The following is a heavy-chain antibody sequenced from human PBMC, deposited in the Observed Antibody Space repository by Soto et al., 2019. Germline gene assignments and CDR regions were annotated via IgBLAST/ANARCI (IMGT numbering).Heavy chain of an antibody. CDR3: ARIPCIAGSCFYDS. CDR1: GFTFSNYW. V-gene: IGHV3-7*03. J-gene: IGHJ4*02. Sequence: GGSLRLSCAASGFTFSNYWMSWVRQASGKGLEWVANISPNGRDQRYADSARGRVTISRDNANNVLYLQMNSLRDDDSAVYFCARIPCIAGSCFYDSWGQGTLVTVSS. D-gene: IGHD2-15*01. CDR2: ISPNGRDQ.